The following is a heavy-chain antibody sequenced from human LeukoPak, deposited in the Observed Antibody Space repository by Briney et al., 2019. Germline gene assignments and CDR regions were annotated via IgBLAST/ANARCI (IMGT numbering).Heavy chain of an antibody. CDR3: ARRHAYYYDSSGYRTVFGY. D-gene: IGHD3-22*01. CDR2: INHSGST. V-gene: IGHV4-34*01. J-gene: IGHJ4*02. Sequence: SETLALTCAVYGGSFSGYYWSWIRQPPGKGLEWTGEINHSGSTNYNPSLKSRVTISVDTSKNQFSLKLSSVTAADTAVYYCARRHAYYYDSSGYRTVFGYWGQGTLVTVSS. CDR1: GGSFSGYY.